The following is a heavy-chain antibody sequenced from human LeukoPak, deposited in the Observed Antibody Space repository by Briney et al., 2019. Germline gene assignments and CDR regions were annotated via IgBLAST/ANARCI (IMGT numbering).Heavy chain of an antibody. J-gene: IGHJ5*02. CDR1: GFILSRDA. CDR3: AKDPSPYSANWFDP. Sequence: GGSLRLSCEASGFILSRDAMSWVRQAPGKGLEWVASIHSSGDTTFYADSVRGRFTISRDTSRNTLYLQMNSVSADDTAIYYCAKDPSPYSANWFDPWGQGTLLTVSS. CDR2: IHSSGDTT. V-gene: IGHV3-23*01. D-gene: IGHD3-16*01.